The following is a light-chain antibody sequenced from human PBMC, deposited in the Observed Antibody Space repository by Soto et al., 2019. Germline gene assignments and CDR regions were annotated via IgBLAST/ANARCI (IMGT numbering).Light chain of an antibody. J-gene: IGKJ5*01. CDR3: QQLNSYPIT. CDR2: AAS. V-gene: IGKV1-39*01. Sequence: DIQMTQSPSSLSASVGDRVTITCRASQNINNYLNWYQQKPGKAPKLLIYAASSLQSGVPSRLSGSGSGTDFTLTISSLQPENFATYYCQQLNSYPITFGQGTRLEIK. CDR1: QNINNY.